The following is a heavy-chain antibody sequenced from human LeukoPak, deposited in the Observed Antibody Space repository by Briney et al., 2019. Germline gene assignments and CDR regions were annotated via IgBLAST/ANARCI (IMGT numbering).Heavy chain of an antibody. CDR2: IYYSGST. V-gene: IGHV4-59*01. CDR1: GGSISSYY. D-gene: IGHD5-12*01. CDR3: ARVLASGYDLRWYFDL. Sequence: SETLSLTCTVSGGSISSYYWSWIRQPPGKGLEWIGYIYYSGSTNYNPSLKSRVTISVDTSENQFSLKLSSVTAADTAVYYCARVLASGYDLRWYFDLWGRGTLVIVSS. J-gene: IGHJ2*01.